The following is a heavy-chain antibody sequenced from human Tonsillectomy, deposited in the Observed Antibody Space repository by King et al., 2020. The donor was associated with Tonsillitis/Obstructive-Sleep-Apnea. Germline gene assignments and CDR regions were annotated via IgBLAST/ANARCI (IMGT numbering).Heavy chain of an antibody. Sequence: VQLVESGGGLVRPGGSLRLSCAASGFTFSTYSMNWVGKAPGKGLEGFSSISSSSTFRNYADSVKGRFTISRDNAKNSLYLQMNSLRAEDTAVYYCATLLGAFDIWGQGTMVTVSS. CDR1: GFTFSTYS. CDR3: ATLLGAFDI. CDR2: ISSSSTFR. D-gene: IGHD7-27*01. V-gene: IGHV3-21*01. J-gene: IGHJ3*02.